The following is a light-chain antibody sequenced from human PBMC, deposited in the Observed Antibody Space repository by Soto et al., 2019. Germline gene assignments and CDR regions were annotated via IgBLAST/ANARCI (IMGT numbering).Light chain of an antibody. V-gene: IGLV1-44*01. CDR1: SSNIGSNT. Sequence: QPVLTQSLSVSASPGQRVTISCSGGSSNIGSNTVAWYQHLPGTAPPRLIFTAGQRPSGVPGRFSGSKSGTSASLAISGLQSEDEGDYYCSAWDNSLNGYVFGPGTKLTVL. CDR2: TAG. CDR3: SAWDNSLNGYV. J-gene: IGLJ1*01.